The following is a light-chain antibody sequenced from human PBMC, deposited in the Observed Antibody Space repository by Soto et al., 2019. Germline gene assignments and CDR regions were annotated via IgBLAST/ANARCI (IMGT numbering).Light chain of an antibody. V-gene: IGLV1-40*01. CDR1: SSNIGAGYD. CDR3: CSFVDSDTVL. CDR2: SDI. J-gene: IGLJ3*02. Sequence: QTVVTQPPSVSGAPGQRVTISCTGSSSNIGAGYDVHWYQQLPGTAPKLLIYSDINRPSGVPDRFSGSKSGTSASLAITGLQAEDEADYFCCSFVDSDTVLFGEGTKLTVL.